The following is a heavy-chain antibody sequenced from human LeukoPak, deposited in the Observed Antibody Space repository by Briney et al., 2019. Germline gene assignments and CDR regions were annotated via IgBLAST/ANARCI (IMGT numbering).Heavy chain of an antibody. CDR1: GGSISSGGYY. Sequence: SETLSLTCTVSGGSISSGGYYWSWIRQHPGKGLEWIGEINHSGSTNYNPSLKSRVTISVDTSKNQFSLKLSSVTAADTAVYYCARTFRVGVVVAATQAAFDYWGQGTLVTVSS. V-gene: IGHV4-39*07. D-gene: IGHD2-15*01. CDR3: ARTFRVGVVVAATQAAFDY. J-gene: IGHJ4*02. CDR2: INHSGST.